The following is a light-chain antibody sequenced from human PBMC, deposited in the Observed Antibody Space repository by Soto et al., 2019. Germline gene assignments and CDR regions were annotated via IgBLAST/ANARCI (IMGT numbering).Light chain of an antibody. CDR1: QSIGTY. CDR2: AAS. CDR3: PQSHSPPLT. J-gene: IGKJ4*01. Sequence: DIQMTQSPSSLSASVGHRITITCRASQSIGTYVNWYQHKVGTAPKLLIYAASNLQSGVPSRFSGSGSGTDFSLSISSLGPEDFGTYICPQSHSPPLTFGGGTKVEMK. V-gene: IGKV1-39*01.